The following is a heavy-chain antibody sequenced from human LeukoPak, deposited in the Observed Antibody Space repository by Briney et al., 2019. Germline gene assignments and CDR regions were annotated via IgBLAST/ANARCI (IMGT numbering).Heavy chain of an antibody. J-gene: IGHJ4*02. CDR3: VRGYYAGRGHHFEY. V-gene: IGHV3-33*01. CDR1: GFTFSVYG. CDR2: IWSDGSNK. Sequence: PGKSLRLSCATSGFTFSVYGMHWVRQAPGKGLEWVTVIWSDGSNKYYADSVKGRFTISRDNSKNTLYLQMNSLRAEDTAVYYCVRGYYAGRGHHFEYWGQGTLVTVSS. D-gene: IGHD3-22*01.